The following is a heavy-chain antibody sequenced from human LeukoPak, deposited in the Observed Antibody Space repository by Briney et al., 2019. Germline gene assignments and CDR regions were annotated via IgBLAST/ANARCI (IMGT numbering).Heavy chain of an antibody. Sequence: VASVKVSCKASGGTFSSYAISWVRQAPGQGLEWMGRIIPILGIANYAQKFQGRVTITADKSTSTAYMELSSLRSEDTAVYYCAKDPGTMIASVDYWGQGTLVTVSS. V-gene: IGHV1-69*04. D-gene: IGHD3-22*01. J-gene: IGHJ4*02. CDR1: GGTFSSYA. CDR2: IIPILGIA. CDR3: AKDPGTMIASVDY.